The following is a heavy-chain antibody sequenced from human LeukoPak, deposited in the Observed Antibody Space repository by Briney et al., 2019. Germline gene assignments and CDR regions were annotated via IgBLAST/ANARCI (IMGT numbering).Heavy chain of an antibody. CDR3: ARQSYGWDFGFDY. Sequence: PSETLSLTCAVYGGSFSGYYWSWIRQPPGKGLEWIGEINHSGSTNYNPSLKSRVTISVDTSKNQFSLKLSSVTAADTAVYYCARQSYGWDFGFDYWGQGTLVTVSS. D-gene: IGHD2-8*02. CDR2: INHSGST. CDR1: GGSFSGYY. V-gene: IGHV4-34*01. J-gene: IGHJ4*02.